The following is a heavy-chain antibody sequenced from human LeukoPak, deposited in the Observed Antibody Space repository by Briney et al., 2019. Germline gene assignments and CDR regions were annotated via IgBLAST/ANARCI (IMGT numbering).Heavy chain of an antibody. J-gene: IGHJ4*02. CDR2: INPSGGST. V-gene: IGHV1-46*01. Sequence: ASVKVSCKASGYTFTGYYMHWVRQAPGQGLEWMGIINPSGGSTSYAQKFQGRVTMTRDMSTSTVYMELSSLRSEDTAVYYCARAPSVISGVDYWGQGTLVTVSS. CDR1: GYTFTGYY. CDR3: ARAPSVISGVDY. D-gene: IGHD2-21*01.